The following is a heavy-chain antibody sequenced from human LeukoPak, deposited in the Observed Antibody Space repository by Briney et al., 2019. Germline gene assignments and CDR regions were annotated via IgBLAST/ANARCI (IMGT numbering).Heavy chain of an antibody. J-gene: IGHJ4*02. CDR2: ISSSSSYI. D-gene: IGHD2-21*02. V-gene: IGHV3-21*01. CDR3: ARDGEVVVTAFYFDY. CDR1: GFRFGSDW. Sequence: GGSLRLSCAASGFRFGSDWMTWVRQAPGKGLEWVSSISSSSSYICYADSVKGRFTISRDNAKNSLYLQMNSLRAEDTAVYYCARDGEVVVTAFYFDYWGQGTLVTVSS.